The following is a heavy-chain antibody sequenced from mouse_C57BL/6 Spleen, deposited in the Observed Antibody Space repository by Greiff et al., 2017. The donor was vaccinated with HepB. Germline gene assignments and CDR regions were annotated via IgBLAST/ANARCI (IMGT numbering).Heavy chain of an antibody. CDR3: TPITTVGFDY. J-gene: IGHJ2*01. V-gene: IGHV14-4*01. CDR2: IDPENGDT. CDR1: GFNIKDDY. Sequence: VQLKQSGAELVRPGASVKLSCTASGFNIKDDYMHWVKQRPEQGLEWIGWIDPENGDTEYASKFQGKATITADTSSNTAYLQLSSLTSEDTAVYYCTPITTVGFDYWGQGTTLTVSS. D-gene: IGHD1-1*01.